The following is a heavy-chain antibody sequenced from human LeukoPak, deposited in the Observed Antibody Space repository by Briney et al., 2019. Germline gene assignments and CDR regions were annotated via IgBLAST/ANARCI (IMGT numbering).Heavy chain of an antibody. CDR2: INPSGGST. CDR1: GYTFTSYY. Sequence: GASVKVSCKASGYTFTSYYMHWVRQAPGQGLEWMGIINPSGGSTSYAQKFQGRVTMTRDTSTSTVYMELRSLRSDDTAVYYCARDMLYYDSSGFSDYWGQGTLVTVSS. V-gene: IGHV1-46*01. CDR3: ARDMLYYDSSGFSDY. J-gene: IGHJ4*02. D-gene: IGHD3-22*01.